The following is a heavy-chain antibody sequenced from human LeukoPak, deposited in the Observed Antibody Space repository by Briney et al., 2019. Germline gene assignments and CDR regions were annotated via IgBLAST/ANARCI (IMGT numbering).Heavy chain of an antibody. Sequence: SETLSLTCTVSGGSISSYYWSWIRQPPGKGLEWIGYIYTSGSTNYNPSLKSRVTISVDTSKNQFSLKLSSVTAADTAVYYCARREYDSSGYYAYYFDYWGQGTLVTVSS. J-gene: IGHJ4*02. D-gene: IGHD3-22*01. V-gene: IGHV4-4*09. CDR3: ARREYDSSGYYAYYFDY. CDR1: GGSISSYY. CDR2: IYTSGST.